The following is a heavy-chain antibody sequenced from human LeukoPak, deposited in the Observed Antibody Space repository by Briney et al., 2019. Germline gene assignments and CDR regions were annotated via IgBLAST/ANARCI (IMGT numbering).Heavy chain of an antibody. CDR2: ISYDGSNK. Sequence: PGGSLRLSCAASGFTFSSYGMHWVRQAPGKGLEWVAVISYDGSNKYYADSVKGRFTISRDNSKNTLYLQMNSLRAEDTAVYYCAKDSGYDHFDYWGQGTLVTVS. V-gene: IGHV3-30*18. CDR3: AKDSGYDHFDY. CDR1: GFTFSSYG. J-gene: IGHJ4*02. D-gene: IGHD5-12*01.